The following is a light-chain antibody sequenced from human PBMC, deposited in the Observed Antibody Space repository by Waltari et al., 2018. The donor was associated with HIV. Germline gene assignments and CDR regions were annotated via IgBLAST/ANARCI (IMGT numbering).Light chain of an antibody. CDR2: EVT. CDR3: SSFAPTNKFYVL. CDR1: RSDIGGYIY. Sequence: QSTLPQPPSAAGPPGQSASISCTGTRSDIGGYIYLSWYQQHPGKAPKLIITEVTKRPSGVPDRFSGSKSGNTASLTVSGLQADDEALYYCSSFAPTNKFYVLFGGGTTLTVL. J-gene: IGLJ2*01. V-gene: IGLV2-8*01.